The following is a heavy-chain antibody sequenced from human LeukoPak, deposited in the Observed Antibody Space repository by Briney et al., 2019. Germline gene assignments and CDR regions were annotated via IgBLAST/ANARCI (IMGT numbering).Heavy chain of an antibody. V-gene: IGHV3-23*01. CDR3: AKDSPIGYSAHFDY. CDR1: GFTFRSHA. J-gene: IGHJ4*02. D-gene: IGHD2-21*01. CDR2: IYENGGTT. Sequence: GGSLRLSCVGSGFTFRSHAMSWVRQAPEKGLEFVSGIYENGGTTYYADSVKGRFSISRDNSKNTLYLQMDSLRGEDTAVYYCAKDSPIGYSAHFDYWGQGALVTVSS.